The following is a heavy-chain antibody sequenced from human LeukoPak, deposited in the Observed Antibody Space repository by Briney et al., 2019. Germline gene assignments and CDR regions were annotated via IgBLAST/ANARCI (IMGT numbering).Heavy chain of an antibody. CDR3: AKGSSSFLNWFDP. D-gene: IGHD6-13*01. CDR2: ISGSGGST. J-gene: IGHJ5*02. CDR1: GFTFSSYG. Sequence: GGSLRLSCAASGFTFSSYGMHWVRQAPGKGLEWVSAISGSGGSTYYADSVKGRFTISRDNSKNTLYLQMNSLRAEDTAVYYCAKGSSSFLNWFDPWGQGTLVTVSS. V-gene: IGHV3-23*01.